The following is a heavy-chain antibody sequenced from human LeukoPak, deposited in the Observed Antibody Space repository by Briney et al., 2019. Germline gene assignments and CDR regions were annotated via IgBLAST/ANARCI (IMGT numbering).Heavy chain of an antibody. V-gene: IGHV4-59*12. CDR1: GGSISSYY. CDR3: ARVSGTTRGYSEYYYYYGMDV. D-gene: IGHD5-18*01. J-gene: IGHJ6*02. Sequence: PSETLSLTCTVSGGSISSYYWSWIRQPPGKGLEWIGYIYYSGSTNYNPSLKSRVTISVDTSKNQFSLKLSSVTAADTAVYYCARVSGTTRGYSEYYYYYGMDVWGQGTTVTVSS. CDR2: IYYSGST.